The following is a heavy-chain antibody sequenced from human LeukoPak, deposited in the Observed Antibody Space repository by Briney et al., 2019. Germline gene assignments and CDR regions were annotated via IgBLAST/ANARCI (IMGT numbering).Heavy chain of an antibody. CDR1: GGSISSYY. CDR2: IYYSGST. J-gene: IGHJ4*02. CDR3: ARVSLVRGAPDYYFDY. D-gene: IGHD3-10*01. V-gene: IGHV4-59*12. Sequence: SETLSLTCTVSGGSISSYYWSWIRQPPGKGLEWIGYIYYSGSTNYNPSLKSRVSISADRSKNKFSLRLSSVTAADTAVYYCARVSLVRGAPDYYFDYWGQGTLVTVSS.